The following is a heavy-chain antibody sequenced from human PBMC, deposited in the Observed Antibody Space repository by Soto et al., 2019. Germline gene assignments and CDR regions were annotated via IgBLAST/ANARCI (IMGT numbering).Heavy chain of an antibody. CDR3: AKFNAVTGDPDAFDI. Sequence: GGSLRLSCAASGFTFSSYAMSWVRQAPGKGLEWVSAISGSGGSTYYADSVKGRFTISRDNSKTTLYLQMNSLRAEDTAVYYCAKFNAVTGDPDAFDIWGQGTMVTVSS. V-gene: IGHV3-23*01. J-gene: IGHJ3*02. D-gene: IGHD7-27*01. CDR1: GFTFSSYA. CDR2: ISGSGGST.